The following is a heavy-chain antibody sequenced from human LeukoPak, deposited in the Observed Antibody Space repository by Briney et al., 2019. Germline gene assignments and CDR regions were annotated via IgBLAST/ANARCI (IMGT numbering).Heavy chain of an antibody. CDR3: ARDHLDTSAGTFYYYMDV. Sequence: GGSLRLSCAASGFTFSSYGMSWVRQAPGKGLEWVSYISSSGSTIYYADSVKGRFTISRDNAKNSLYLQMNSLRAEDTAVYYCARDHLDTSAGTFYYYMDVWGKGTTVTISS. CDR2: ISSSGSTI. V-gene: IGHV3-48*04. J-gene: IGHJ6*03. D-gene: IGHD3-10*01. CDR1: GFTFSSYG.